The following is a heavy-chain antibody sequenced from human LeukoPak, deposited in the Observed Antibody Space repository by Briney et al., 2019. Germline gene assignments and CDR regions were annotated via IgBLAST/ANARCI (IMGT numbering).Heavy chain of an antibody. CDR2: INPNSGGT. J-gene: IGHJ4*02. CDR3: ARDQYCSGGSCPSYFDY. Sequence: ASVKVSCKASGYTFTGYYMHWVRQAPGQGLEWMGWINPNSGGTNYAQKFQGRVTMTRDTSISTAYMELSRLRSDDTAVYYCARDQYCSGGSCPSYFDYWGQGTLVTVSS. D-gene: IGHD2-15*01. V-gene: IGHV1-2*02. CDR1: GYTFTGYY.